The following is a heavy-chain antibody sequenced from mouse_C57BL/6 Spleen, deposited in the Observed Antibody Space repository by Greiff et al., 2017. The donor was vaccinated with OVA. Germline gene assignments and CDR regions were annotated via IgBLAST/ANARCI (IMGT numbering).Heavy chain of an antibody. Sequence: EVKLQQSGPVLVKPGASVKMSCKASGYTFTDYYMNWVKQSHGKSLEWIGVINPYNGGTSYNQKFKGKATLTVDKSSSTAYMELNSLTSEDAAVYYCAIVWDGGFDYWGQGTTLTVSS. J-gene: IGHJ2*01. V-gene: IGHV1-19*01. D-gene: IGHD4-1*01. CDR2: INPYNGGT. CDR3: AIVWDGGFDY. CDR1: GYTFTDYY.